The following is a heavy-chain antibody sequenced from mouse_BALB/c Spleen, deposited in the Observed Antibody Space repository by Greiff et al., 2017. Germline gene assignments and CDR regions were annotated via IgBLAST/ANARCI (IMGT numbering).Heavy chain of an antibody. CDR3: ARITTATYWYFDV. CDR2: ISNLAYSI. V-gene: IGHV5-15*02. CDR1: GFTFSDYG. J-gene: IGHJ1*01. D-gene: IGHD1-2*01. Sequence: VQLKESGGGLVQPGGSRKLSCAASGFTFSDYGMAWVRQAPGKGPEWVAFISNLAYSIYYADTVTGRFTISRENAKNTLYLEMSSLRSEDTAMYYCARITTATYWYFDVWGAGTTVTVSS.